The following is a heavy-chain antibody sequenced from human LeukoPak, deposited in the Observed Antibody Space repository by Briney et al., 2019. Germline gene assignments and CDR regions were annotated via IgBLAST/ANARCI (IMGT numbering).Heavy chain of an antibody. J-gene: IGHJ6*04. Sequence: ASETLSLTCAVSGGSISSSNWWSWVRQPPGKGLEWIGEIYHSGSTNYNPFLKSRVTISVDKSKNQFSLKLSSVTAADTAVYYCARTLWFGELLGYYGMDVWGKGTTVTVSS. CDR3: ARTLWFGELLGYYGMDV. CDR1: GGSISSSNW. V-gene: IGHV4-4*02. CDR2: IYHSGST. D-gene: IGHD3-10*01.